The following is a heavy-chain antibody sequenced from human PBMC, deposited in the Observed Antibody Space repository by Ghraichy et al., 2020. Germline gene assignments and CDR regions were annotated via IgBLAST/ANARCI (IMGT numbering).Heavy chain of an antibody. CDR3: ARGGATMSWDAFDI. J-gene: IGHJ3*02. CDR1: GGSISSGDYY. CDR2: IYYSGST. Sequence: SETLSLTCTVSGGSISSGDYYWSWIRQPPGKGLEWIGYIYYSGSTYYNPSLKSRVTISVDTSKNQFSLKLSSVTAADTAVYYCARGGATMSWDAFDIWGQGTMVTVSS. V-gene: IGHV4-30-4*01. D-gene: IGHD5-24*01.